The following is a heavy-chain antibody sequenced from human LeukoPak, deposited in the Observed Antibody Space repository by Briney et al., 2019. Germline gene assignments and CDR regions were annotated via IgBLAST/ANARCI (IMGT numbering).Heavy chain of an antibody. CDR3: ARGLLDIVVVPAAMPRNYYYYYYMDV. CDR2: IIPIFGTA. V-gene: IGHV1-69*06. Sequence: VASVKVSCKASGGTFSSYAISWVRQAPGQGLEWMGGIIPIFGTANYAQKFQGRVTITADKSTSTAYMELSSLRSEDTAVYYCARGLLDIVVVPAAMPRNYYYYYYMDVWGKGTTVTVSS. CDR1: GGTFSSYA. J-gene: IGHJ6*03. D-gene: IGHD2-2*01.